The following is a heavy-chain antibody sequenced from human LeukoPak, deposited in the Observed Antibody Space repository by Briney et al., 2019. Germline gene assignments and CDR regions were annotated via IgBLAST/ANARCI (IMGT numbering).Heavy chain of an antibody. J-gene: IGHJ6*02. CDR1: GYSFTSYW. V-gene: IGHV5-51*01. D-gene: IGHD3-9*01. CDR2: IYPGDSDT. CDR3: ARRKYDILTGGAYYYGMDV. Sequence: GESLKISCKGSGYSFTSYWIGWVRQMPGKGLEWMGIIYPGDSDTRSSPSFQGQVTISADKSISTAYLQWSSLKASDTAMYYCARRKYDILTGGAYYYGMDVWGQGTTVTVSS.